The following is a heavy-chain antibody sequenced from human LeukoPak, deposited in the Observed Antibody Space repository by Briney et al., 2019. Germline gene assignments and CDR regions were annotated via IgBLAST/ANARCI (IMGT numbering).Heavy chain of an antibody. CDR1: GGTFRSYA. Sequence: SVKVSCKPSGGTFRSYAISRVRPAPTQELDSLGVIIHIFGTANYAQKFQGRVTITTDESTSTAYMELSSLRSEDTAVYYCARDLPGEVGATIGYYYYYMDVWGKGTTVTVSS. J-gene: IGHJ6*03. CDR2: IIHIFGTA. V-gene: IGHV1-69*05. D-gene: IGHD1-26*01. CDR3: ARDLPGEVGATIGYYYYYMDV.